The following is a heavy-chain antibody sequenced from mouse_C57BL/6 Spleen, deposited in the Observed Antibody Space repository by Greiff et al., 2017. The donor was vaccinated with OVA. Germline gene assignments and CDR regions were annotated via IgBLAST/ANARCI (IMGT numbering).Heavy chain of an antibody. CDR2: IYPGDGDT. V-gene: IGHV1-80*01. CDR3: ARVITTVVATDWYFDV. CDR1: GYAFSSYW. J-gene: IGHJ1*03. Sequence: VMLVESGAELVKPGASVKISCKASGYAFSSYWMNWVKQRPGKGLEWIGQIYPGDGDTNYNGKFKGKATLTVDKPSSTAYMQLSSLTSEVSAVYFCARVITTVVATDWYFDVWGTGTTVTVSS. D-gene: IGHD1-1*01.